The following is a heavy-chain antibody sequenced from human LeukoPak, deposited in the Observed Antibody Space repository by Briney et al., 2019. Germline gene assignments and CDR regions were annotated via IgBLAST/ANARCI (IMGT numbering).Heavy chain of an antibody. D-gene: IGHD3-10*01. CDR3: ARDYYGSGSYYPLDY. J-gene: IGHJ4*02. CDR2: IYYSGSTYY. Sequence: SETLSLTCTVSGVSISSSNYFWGWIRRPPGKGLEWIGSIYYSGSTYYYYNPSLKSRVTMSVDTSKNQFSLKLSSVTAADTAAYYCARDYYGSGSYYPLDYWGQGTLVTVSS. CDR1: GVSISSSNYF. V-gene: IGHV4-39*07.